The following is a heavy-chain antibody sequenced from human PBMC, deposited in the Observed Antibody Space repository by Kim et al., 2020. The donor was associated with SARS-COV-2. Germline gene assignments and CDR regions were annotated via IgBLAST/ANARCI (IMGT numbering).Heavy chain of an antibody. D-gene: IGHD4-4*01. J-gene: IGHJ6*02. Sequence: PQRCQGRVTMTEDTSTDTAYMGLSSVRSEDTAVYYCATGGPGTVKGMDVWGQGTTVTVSS. CDR3: ATGGPGTVKGMDV. V-gene: IGHV1-24*01.